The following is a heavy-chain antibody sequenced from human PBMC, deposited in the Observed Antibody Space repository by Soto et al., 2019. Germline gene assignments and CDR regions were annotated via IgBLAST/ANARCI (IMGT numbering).Heavy chain of an antibody. CDR1: GGSMRSDDYY. V-gene: IGHV4-30-4*01. J-gene: IGHJ4*02. Sequence: QVQLQESGPGLVKPSQTLSLTCTVSGGSMRSDDYYWSWIRQPPGKGLEWIGYIYHSGTTYYNPSLQSRVSISLDTSKHQFSLKLSSVTAADTAVYYCARVRAYSYGYEDYWGQGTLVTVSS. D-gene: IGHD5-18*01. CDR2: IYHSGTT. CDR3: ARVRAYSYGYEDY.